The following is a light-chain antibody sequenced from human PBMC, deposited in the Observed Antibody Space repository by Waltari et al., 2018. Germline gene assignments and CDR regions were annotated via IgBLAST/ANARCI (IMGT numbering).Light chain of an antibody. CDR2: AAS. CDR3: QQLSIYPYT. Sequence: AIRITQSPSSLSASTGDRVTITCRASQGISSYLAWYQQKPGKAPKFLIYAASTLQSGVPSRFSGSGSGTDFTLTISCLQSEDFASYYCQQLSIYPYTFGQGTKLEIE. V-gene: IGKV1-8*01. CDR1: QGISSY. J-gene: IGKJ2*01.